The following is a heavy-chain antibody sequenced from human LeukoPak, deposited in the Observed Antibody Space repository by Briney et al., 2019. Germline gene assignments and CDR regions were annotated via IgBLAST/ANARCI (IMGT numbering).Heavy chain of an antibody. D-gene: IGHD3-22*01. CDR3: AAYYYDSSGYESAFDY. Sequence: GGSLRLSCAASEFSVGSNYMTWVRQAPGKGLEWVSLIYSGGSTYYADSVKGRFTISRDNSKNTLYLQMNSLRAEDTAVYYCAAYYYDSSGYESAFDYWGQGTLVTVSS. CDR2: IYSGGST. V-gene: IGHV3-66*01. CDR1: EFSVGSNY. J-gene: IGHJ4*02.